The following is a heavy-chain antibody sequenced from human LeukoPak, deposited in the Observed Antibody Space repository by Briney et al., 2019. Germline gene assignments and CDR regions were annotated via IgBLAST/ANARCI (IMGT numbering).Heavy chain of an antibody. CDR1: GGSISSHY. V-gene: IGHV4-59*11. J-gene: IGHJ4*02. Sequence: SETLSLTCTVSGGSISSHYWSWIRQPPGKGLEWIGYIYYSGSTNYNPSLKSRVTISVDTSKNQSSLKLSSVTAADTAVYYCARSTVMGSYFDYWGQGTLVTVSS. D-gene: IGHD4-11*01. CDR3: ARSTVMGSYFDY. CDR2: IYYSGST.